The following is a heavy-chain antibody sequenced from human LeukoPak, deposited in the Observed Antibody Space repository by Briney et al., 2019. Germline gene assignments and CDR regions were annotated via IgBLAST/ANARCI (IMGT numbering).Heavy chain of an antibody. D-gene: IGHD6-13*01. V-gene: IGHV4-59*08. CDR2: IYYSGST. CDR1: GGSISSYY. J-gene: IGHJ4*02. Sequence: PSETLSLTCTVSGGSISSYYWSWIRQPPGKGLEWIGYIYYSGSTNYNPSLKSRVTISVDTSKNQFSLKLSSVTAADTAVYYCARQGQQLDPDYWGQGTLVTVSS. CDR3: ARQGQQLDPDY.